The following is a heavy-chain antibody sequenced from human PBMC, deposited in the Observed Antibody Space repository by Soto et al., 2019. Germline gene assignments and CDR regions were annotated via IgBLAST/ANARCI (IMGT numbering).Heavy chain of an antibody. CDR2: ISAYNTNT. Sequence: QVQLVQSGAEVKKPGASVKVSCKTSGYTFTSYHISWVRQAPGQGLEWMGWISAYNTNTNYAQKFQGRVTMTTDTVTSTAYMELRSPRSDDTAVYYCARDTPPTDYWGQGTLVTVSS. J-gene: IGHJ4*02. CDR3: ARDTPPTDY. V-gene: IGHV1-18*01. CDR1: GYTFTSYH.